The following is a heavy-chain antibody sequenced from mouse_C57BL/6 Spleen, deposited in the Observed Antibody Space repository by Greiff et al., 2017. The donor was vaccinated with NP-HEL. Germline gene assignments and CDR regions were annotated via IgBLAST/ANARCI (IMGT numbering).Heavy chain of an antibody. CDR2: INPSSGYT. J-gene: IGHJ2*01. V-gene: IGHV1-4*01. CDR1: GYTFTSYT. D-gene: IGHD2-2*01. Sequence: QVHVKQSGAELARPGASVKMSCKASGYTFTSYTMHWVNQRPGQGLEWIGYINPSSGYTKYNQKFKDKATLTADKSSSTAYMQLSSLTSEDSAVYYCARGEGYDGFDYWGQGTTLTVSS. CDR3: ARGEGYDGFDY.